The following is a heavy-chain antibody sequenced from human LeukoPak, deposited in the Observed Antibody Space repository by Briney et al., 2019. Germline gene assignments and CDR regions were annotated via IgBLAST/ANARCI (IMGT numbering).Heavy chain of an antibody. J-gene: IGHJ5*02. CDR3: AKVGSGYSSGWSRFDP. V-gene: IGHV3-33*06. Sequence: GGSLRLSCAASGFTFSSYGMHWVRQAPGKGLEWVAVIWYDGSNKYYADSVKGRFTISRDNSKNTLYLQMNSLRAEDTAVYYCAKVGSGYSSGWSRFDPWGQGTLVTVSS. D-gene: IGHD6-19*01. CDR1: GFTFSSYG. CDR2: IWYDGSNK.